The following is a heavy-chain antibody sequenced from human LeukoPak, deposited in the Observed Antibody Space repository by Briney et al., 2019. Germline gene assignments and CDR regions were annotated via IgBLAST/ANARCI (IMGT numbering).Heavy chain of an antibody. J-gene: IGHJ4*02. D-gene: IGHD5-18*01. CDR3: ARTSETAMITL. V-gene: IGHV4-61*02. Sequence: SETLSLTCTVSGVSIASGTYYWTWIRQPAGKGLEWIGRISSTGRVNYNPSLKGRVTMLLDTSKNHISLKLTSVTAADTAIYFCARTSETAMITLWGQGTLVTVSS. CDR1: GVSIASGTYY. CDR2: ISSTGRV.